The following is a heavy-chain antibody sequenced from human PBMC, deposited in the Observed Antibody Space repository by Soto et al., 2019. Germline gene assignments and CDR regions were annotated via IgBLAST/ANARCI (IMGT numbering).Heavy chain of an antibody. CDR2: IYYSGSA. Sequence: SETLSLTCTVSGGSIRSGDYYWSWIRQPPGKGLEWIGYIYYSGSAFYNPSLKSRVTISVDTSKNQFSLKLSSVTAADTAVYYCATSNWFDPWGQGTLVTVS. CDR3: ATSNWFDP. CDR1: GGSIRSGDYY. J-gene: IGHJ5*02. V-gene: IGHV4-30-4*01. D-gene: IGHD2-2*01.